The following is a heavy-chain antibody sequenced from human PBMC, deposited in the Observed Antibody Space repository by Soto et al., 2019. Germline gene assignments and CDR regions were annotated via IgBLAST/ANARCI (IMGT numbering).Heavy chain of an antibody. J-gene: IGHJ4*02. Sequence: EVQLLESGGDLVQPGGSLRLSCAASGFTFSNYAMSWVRQAPGKGLEWVSVISGTVSNTYYADSVKGRFTISRDSSKNTLYLQMNSLRAEDTAVYYCARDRGTVVNYFDYWGQGTLVTVSS. CDR1: GFTFSNYA. D-gene: IGHD2-15*01. CDR3: ARDRGTVVNYFDY. V-gene: IGHV3-23*01. CDR2: ISGTVSNT.